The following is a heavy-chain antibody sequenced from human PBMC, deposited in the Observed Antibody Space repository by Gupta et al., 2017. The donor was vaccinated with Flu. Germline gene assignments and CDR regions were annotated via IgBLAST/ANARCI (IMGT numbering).Heavy chain of an antibody. CDR2: ISGSGGST. V-gene: IGHV3-23*01. CDR3: VKNAVVVVMAQADWCDP. CDR1: AFTFSHYA. D-gene: IGHD2-21*01. Sequence: EVQLLESGGGLVQPGGSLRLSRAASAFTFSHYAMGYVRQAPRKGLDWVSVISGSGGSTYYADSVKGRFTIYRDNAKNTVYLEMNSLRAEDTAVYYCVKNAVVVVMAQADWCDPWGQGTLVSVSS. J-gene: IGHJ5*02.